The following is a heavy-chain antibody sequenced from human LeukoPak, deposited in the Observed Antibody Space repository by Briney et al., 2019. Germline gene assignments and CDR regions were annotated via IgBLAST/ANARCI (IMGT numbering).Heavy chain of an antibody. J-gene: IGHJ4*02. CDR2: INHSGST. CDR1: GGSFSGYY. V-gene: IGHV4-34*01. Sequence: PSETLSLTCAVYGGSFSGYYWSWIRQPPGKGLEWIGEINHSGSTNYNPSLKSRVTISVDTSKNQFSLKLSSVTAADTAVYYCARGEQQLVRGFDYWGQGTLVTVSS. D-gene: IGHD6-13*01. CDR3: ARGEQQLVRGFDY.